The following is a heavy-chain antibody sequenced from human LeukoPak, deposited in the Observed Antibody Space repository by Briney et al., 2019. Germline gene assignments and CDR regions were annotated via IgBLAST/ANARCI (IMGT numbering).Heavy chain of an antibody. CDR2: ISGSGGST. D-gene: IGHD6-19*01. V-gene: IGHV3-23*01. CDR1: GFTFSSYG. J-gene: IGHJ4*02. CDR3: AKRGSSGWYVDY. Sequence: GGSLRLSCAASGFTFSSYGMSWVRQAPGKGLEWVSAISGSGGSTYYADSVKGRFTISRDNSKNTLYLQMNSLRAEDTAVYYCAKRGSSGWYVDYWGQGTLVTVSS.